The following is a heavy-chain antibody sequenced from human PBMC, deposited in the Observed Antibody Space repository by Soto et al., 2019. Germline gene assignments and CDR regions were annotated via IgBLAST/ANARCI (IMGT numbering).Heavy chain of an antibody. Sequence: GGSLRLSCAASGFTFSSYGMHWVRQAPGKGLEWVAVISYDGSNKYYADSVKGRFTISRDNSKNTLYLQMNSLRAEDTAVYYCSTDRPATMNFGGYYYYYGMDVWGQGTTVSVSS. CDR3: STDRPATMNFGGYYYYYGMDV. J-gene: IGHJ6*02. CDR1: GFTFSSYG. D-gene: IGHD3-3*01. V-gene: IGHV3-30*03. CDR2: ISYDGSNK.